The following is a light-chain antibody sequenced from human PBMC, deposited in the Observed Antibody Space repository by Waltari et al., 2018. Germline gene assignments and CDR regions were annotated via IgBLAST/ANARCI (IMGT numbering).Light chain of an antibody. CDR2: AAS. Sequence: DIQMTQSPSSLSASVRDRVTITCRASQSITNYLNWYQPKPGKAPKLLIYAASSLQSGVPSRFSGSGSGTDFTLTISSLQPEDFATYYCQQSYVTPRTFGQGTKLDIK. CDR3: QQSYVTPRT. J-gene: IGKJ2*01. CDR1: QSITNY. V-gene: IGKV1-39*01.